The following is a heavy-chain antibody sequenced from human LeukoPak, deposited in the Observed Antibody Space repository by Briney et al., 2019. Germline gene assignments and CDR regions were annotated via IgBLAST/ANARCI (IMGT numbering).Heavy chain of an antibody. CDR3: ARWYYDILTGYWSWGIVDY. Sequence: GGSLRLSCAASGFTFSDYYMSWIRQAPGKGLEWVSYISSSGSTIYYADSVKGRFTISRDNAKNSLYLQMNSLRAEDTAVYYCARWYYDILTGYWSWGIVDYWGQGTLVTVSS. D-gene: IGHD3-9*01. V-gene: IGHV3-11*01. J-gene: IGHJ4*02. CDR1: GFTFSDYY. CDR2: ISSSGSTI.